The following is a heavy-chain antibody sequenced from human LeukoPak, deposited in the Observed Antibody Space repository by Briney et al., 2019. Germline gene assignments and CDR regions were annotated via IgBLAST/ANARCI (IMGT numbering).Heavy chain of an antibody. D-gene: IGHD6-13*01. J-gene: IGHJ6*03. V-gene: IGHV1-2*02. CDR2: INPNSGGT. Sequence: ASVKVSGKASGYTFTGYYMHWVRQAPGQGLEWMGWINPNSGGTNYAQKFQGRVTMTRDTSISTAYMELSRLRSDDTAVYYCARGEQQLVLYYYYMDVWGKGTTVTVSS. CDR1: GYTFTGYY. CDR3: ARGEQQLVLYYYYMDV.